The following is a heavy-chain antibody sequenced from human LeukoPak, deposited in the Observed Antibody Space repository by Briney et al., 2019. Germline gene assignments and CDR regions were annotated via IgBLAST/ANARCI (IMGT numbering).Heavy chain of an antibody. D-gene: IGHD3-22*01. Sequence: PSETLSLTCTVSGGSISSSSYYWGWMRQPPGKGLEWIGSIYYSGSTYYNPSLKSRVTISVDTSKNQFSLKLSSVTAADTAVYYCARDGGSSGYTDYWGQGTLVTVSS. CDR2: IYYSGST. CDR3: ARDGGSSGYTDY. J-gene: IGHJ4*02. CDR1: GGSISSSSYY. V-gene: IGHV4-39*02.